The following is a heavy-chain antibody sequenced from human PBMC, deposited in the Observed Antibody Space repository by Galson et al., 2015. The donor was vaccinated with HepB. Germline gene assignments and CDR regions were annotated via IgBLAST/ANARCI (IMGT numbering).Heavy chain of an antibody. V-gene: IGHV4-4*02. J-gene: IGHJ4*02. CDR1: ISSANW. CDR2: IYLGGRT. D-gene: IGHD1-1*01. Sequence: ISSANWWSWVRQPPGKGLEWIGEIYLGGRTHYNPSLNSRVTMSIDTSNNQLSLMLTSVTAADTAMYYCARHMSMPGTRGFDSWGQGTLVTVSS. CDR3: ARHMSMPGTRGFDS.